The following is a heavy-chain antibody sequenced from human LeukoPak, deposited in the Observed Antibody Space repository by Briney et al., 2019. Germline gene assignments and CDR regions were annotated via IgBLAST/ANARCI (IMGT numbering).Heavy chain of an antibody. J-gene: IGHJ3*02. V-gene: IGHV6-1*01. D-gene: IGHD2-21*02. CDR2: TYYRSKWYN. CDR1: GNSVSSNNDA. CDR3: AKTTVVATAIDKHDVFDT. Sequence: SQTLRLTCVISGNSVSSNNDAWNWIRQSPSRGLEWLGRTYYRSKWYNDYAVSVKSRITINPDTSKNQFSLQLNSVTPEDTAVYFCAKTTVVATAIDKHDVFDTWGQGTMVTVSS.